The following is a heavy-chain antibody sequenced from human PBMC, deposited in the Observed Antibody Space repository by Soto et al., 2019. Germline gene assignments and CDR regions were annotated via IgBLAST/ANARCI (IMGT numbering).Heavy chain of an antibody. D-gene: IGHD5-12*01. CDR2: INHSGST. Sequence: SETLSLTCAVYGGNFSGYYWSWIRQPPGKGLEWIGEINHSGSTNYNPSLKSRVTISVDTSKNQFSLKLSSVTAADTAVYYCARGIYVDIVATIPCGMDVWGQGTTVTVSS. CDR1: GGNFSGYY. CDR3: ARGIYVDIVATIPCGMDV. V-gene: IGHV4-34*01. J-gene: IGHJ6*02.